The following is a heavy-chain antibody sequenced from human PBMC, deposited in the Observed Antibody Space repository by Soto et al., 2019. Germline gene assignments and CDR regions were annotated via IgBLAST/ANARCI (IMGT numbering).Heavy chain of an antibody. V-gene: IGHV4-39*01. Sequence: LQLQESGPGLVTPSETLSLTCSLSGGAISDARFYWGWIRQSPGRGLEWIGSIYYTGTTFFNPSLQSRVTISVDQSENQFSLKLYSVTAADTALYFCARQKWEQPKWFDPWGQGTLVIVSP. CDR1: GGAISDARFY. D-gene: IGHD1-26*01. J-gene: IGHJ5*02. CDR3: ARQKWEQPKWFDP. CDR2: IYYTGTT.